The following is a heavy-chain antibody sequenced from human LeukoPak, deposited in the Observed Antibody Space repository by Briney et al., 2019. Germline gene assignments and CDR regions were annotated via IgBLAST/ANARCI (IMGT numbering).Heavy chain of an antibody. CDR3: AKEVRYSYASDAFDI. J-gene: IGHJ3*02. D-gene: IGHD5-18*01. V-gene: IGHV3-23*01. CDR1: GFTFSSYA. CDR2: ISGSGGST. Sequence: GGSLRLSCAASGFTFSSYAMSWVRQAPGKGLEWVSAISGSGGSTYYAGSVKGRFTISRDNSKNTLYLQINSLRAEDTAVYYCAKEVRYSYASDAFDIWGQGTMVTVSS.